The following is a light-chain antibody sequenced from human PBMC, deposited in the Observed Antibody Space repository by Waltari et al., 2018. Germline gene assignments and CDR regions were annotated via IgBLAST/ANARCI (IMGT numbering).Light chain of an antibody. J-gene: IGLJ3*02. CDR1: SSDVGGYSL. Sequence: QSALTQPASVSGSPGQSITLSCIGTSSDVGGYSLVSWYQQHPGKAPKLMIYEDSKRPAGVSNGLSGLKTGNTASLTISGLQAEDEADYYCCSYVRNVTWVFGGGTKLTVL. CDR3: CSYVRNVTWV. CDR2: EDS. V-gene: IGLV2-23*01.